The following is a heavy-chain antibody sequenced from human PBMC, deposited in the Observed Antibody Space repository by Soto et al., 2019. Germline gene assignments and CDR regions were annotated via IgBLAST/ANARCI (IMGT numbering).Heavy chain of an antibody. CDR1: GGSISSYY. J-gene: IGHJ6*02. CDR3: ARDAPPPYYGMDV. CDR2: IYYSGST. V-gene: IGHV4-59*01. Sequence: QVQLQESGPGLVKPSETLSLTCTVSGGSISSYYWSWIRQPPGKGLEWIGYIYYSGSTNYNPSLKSRVTISVDTSKNQFSLKLSSVTAADTAVYYCARDAPPPYYGMDVWGQGTTVTVSS.